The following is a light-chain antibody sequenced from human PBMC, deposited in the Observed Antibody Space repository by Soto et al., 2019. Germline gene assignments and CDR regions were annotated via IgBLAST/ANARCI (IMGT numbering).Light chain of an antibody. CDR1: QSIRYW. J-gene: IGKJ1*01. CDR3: QQYFSYPLT. CDR2: EAS. Sequence: IHMTQFPSTLAASVVDIATIISRDSQSIRYWLAWFQQKAGKAPKLLIYEASRLESGVPSRISGSGSGTEFTLTISSLQPEDFATYYCQQYFSYPLTFGQGTKVDI. V-gene: IGKV1-5*03.